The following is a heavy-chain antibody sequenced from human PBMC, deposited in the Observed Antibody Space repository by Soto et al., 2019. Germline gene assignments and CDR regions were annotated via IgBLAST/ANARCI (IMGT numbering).Heavy chain of an antibody. D-gene: IGHD6-13*01. V-gene: IGHV5-51*01. CDR2: IYPGDSDT. CDR1: GYSFTSYW. CDR3: ARGRGVVSPAGTPDAFDV. Sequence: PGESLKISCKGSGYSFTSYWIGWVRQMPGKALEWMGIIYPGDSDTRYSPSFQGQVTISADKSISTAYLQWSSLKASDTAMYYCARGRGVVSPAGTPDAFDVWGQGTMVTVSS. J-gene: IGHJ3*01.